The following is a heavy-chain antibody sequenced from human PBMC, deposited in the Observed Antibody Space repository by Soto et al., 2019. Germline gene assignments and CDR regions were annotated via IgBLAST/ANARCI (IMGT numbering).Heavy chain of an antibody. J-gene: IGHJ4*02. V-gene: IGHV3-33*01. CDR3: VRDLLGSGGHFDY. CDR2: IWYDGSNT. Sequence: GGPLRLSCAASVFIVSSFGMHWVREAPGKGLEWVAHIWYDGSNTYYADSVKGRFTISRDNSRNTLYLQMNSLRAEDTAVYHCVRDLLGSGGHFDYWGQGTPVTVSS. CDR1: VFIVSSFG. D-gene: IGHD7-27*01.